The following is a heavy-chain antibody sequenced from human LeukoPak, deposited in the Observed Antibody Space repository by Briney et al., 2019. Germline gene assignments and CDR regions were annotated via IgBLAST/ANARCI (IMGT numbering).Heavy chain of an antibody. V-gene: IGHV3-74*01. CDR2: ISTDGNTA. D-gene: IGHD2-15*01. CDR3: TTLHIVDY. Sequence: GGSLRLSCVASGFTLSNYWMHWVRQAPGKGLVWVSRISTDGNTATYADSVKGRFSISRDNAKNTLYLQMNRLRAEDTDVYYCTTLHIVDYWAQGTLVTVSS. CDR1: GFTLSNYW. J-gene: IGHJ4*02.